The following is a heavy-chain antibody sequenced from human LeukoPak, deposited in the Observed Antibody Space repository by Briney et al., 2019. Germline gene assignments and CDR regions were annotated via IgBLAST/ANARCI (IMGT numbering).Heavy chain of an antibody. D-gene: IGHD6-13*01. V-gene: IGHV4-39*01. CDR2: IYYSGST. CDR1: GGSISSSSYY. CDR3: ARHGSGWLNIAAAYFDY. J-gene: IGHJ4*02. Sequence: PSETLSFTCTVSGGSISSSSYYWGWIRQPPGKGLEWIGSIYYSGSTYYNPSLKSRVTISVDTSKNQFSLKLSSVTAADTAVYYCARHGSGWLNIAAAYFDYWGQGTLVTVSS.